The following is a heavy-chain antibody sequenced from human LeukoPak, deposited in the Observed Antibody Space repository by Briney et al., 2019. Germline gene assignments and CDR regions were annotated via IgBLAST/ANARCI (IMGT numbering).Heavy chain of an antibody. CDR3: AARRGPIAAVERKYFQH. D-gene: IGHD6-13*01. CDR2: IYYSGST. J-gene: IGHJ1*01. CDR1: GGSISSSSYY. V-gene: IGHV4-39*07. Sequence: SETLSLTCTVSGGSISSSSYYWGWIRQPPGKGLEWIGSIYYSGSTYYNPSLKSRVTISVDTSKNQFSLKLSSVTAADTAVYYCAARRGPIAAVERKYFQHWGQGTLVTVSS.